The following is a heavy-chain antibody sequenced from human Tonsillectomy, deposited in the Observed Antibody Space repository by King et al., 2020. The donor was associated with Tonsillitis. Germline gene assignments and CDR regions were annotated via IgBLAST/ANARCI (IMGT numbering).Heavy chain of an antibody. V-gene: IGHV3-48*01. CDR3: ARDRYTSGYYPYYFDS. CDR2: IGFNCSSI. Sequence: VQLVESGGGLVQPGGSLRLSCAASGFRFSSHSMNWVRQAPGKGLDWVSYIGFNCSSIVYVDSVKCRFTISRDTARNLLYLQMNSLSAEDTAVYYCARDRYTSGYYPYYFDSWGQGALVTVSS. D-gene: IGHD3-22*01. CDR1: GFRFSSHS. J-gene: IGHJ4*02.